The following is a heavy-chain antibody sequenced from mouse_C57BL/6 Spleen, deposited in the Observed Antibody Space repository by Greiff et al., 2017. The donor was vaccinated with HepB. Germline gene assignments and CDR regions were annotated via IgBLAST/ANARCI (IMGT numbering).Heavy chain of an antibody. D-gene: IGHD2-4*01. CDR1: GYAFSSYW. Sequence: QVQLQQSGAELVKPGASVKISCKASGYAFSSYWMNWVKQRPGKGLEWIGQIYPGDGDTNYNGKFKGKATLTADKSSSTAYMQLSSLTSEDSAVYFCARPPIYYYYDENSYWYFDVWGPGTTVTVSS. CDR3: ARPPIYYYYDENSYWYFDV. J-gene: IGHJ1*01. V-gene: IGHV1-80*01. CDR2: IYPGDGDT.